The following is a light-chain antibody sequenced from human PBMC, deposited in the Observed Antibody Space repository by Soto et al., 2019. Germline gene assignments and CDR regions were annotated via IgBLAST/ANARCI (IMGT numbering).Light chain of an antibody. CDR1: QDISSY. CDR3: QQLNTYPWT. Sequence: SQLTQSPSSLSASVGDRVTITCRASQDISSYLAWYQQEPGKAPKLLIYATSTLQSGVPSRFSGSGSGTDFTLTISTLQPEDFATYYCQQLNTYPWTSGQGTKVEIK. V-gene: IGKV1-9*01. CDR2: ATS. J-gene: IGKJ1*01.